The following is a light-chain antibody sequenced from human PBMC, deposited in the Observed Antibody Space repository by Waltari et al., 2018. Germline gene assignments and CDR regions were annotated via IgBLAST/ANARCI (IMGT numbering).Light chain of an antibody. CDR2: GAS. Sequence: EIVLTQSPGTLSLSPGERAILSCRASQIITGSLLTWYRQKPGQAPRLLIYGASTRAPGIPDRFSGGGSGTDFTLTISRLEPEDSAVYYCQQYDGSVVTFGGGTKVEIK. CDR1: QIITGSL. V-gene: IGKV3-20*01. CDR3: QQYDGSVVT. J-gene: IGKJ4*01.